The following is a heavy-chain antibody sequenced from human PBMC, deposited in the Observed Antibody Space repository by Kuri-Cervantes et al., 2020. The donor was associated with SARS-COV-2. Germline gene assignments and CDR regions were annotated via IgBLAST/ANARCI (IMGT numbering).Heavy chain of an antibody. Sequence: ESLKISCAVYGGSFSGYYWSWIRQPPGKGLEWIGYIYYSGSTNYNPSLKSRVTISVDTSKNQFSLKLSSVTAADTAVYYCARDKGILTGYYTGWFDPWGQGTLVTVSS. CDR2: IYYSGST. CDR3: ARDKGILTGYYTGWFDP. J-gene: IGHJ5*02. CDR1: GGSFSGYY. D-gene: IGHD3-9*01. V-gene: IGHV4-59*01.